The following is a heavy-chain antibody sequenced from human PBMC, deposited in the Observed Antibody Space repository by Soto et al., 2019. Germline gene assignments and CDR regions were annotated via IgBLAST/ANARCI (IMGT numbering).Heavy chain of an antibody. D-gene: IGHD6-6*01. V-gene: IGHV5-51*01. J-gene: IGHJ5*02. CDR2: IYPGDSDT. CDR3: ETLNIEASRHAVHWFEP. Sequence: GESLKISCKVSGYSFTSYLSGWVRQMPGKGLEWMGIIYPGDSDTRYSPSFQGQVTISADKSISTAYLQWSSLKASDTAMYYCETLNIEASRHAVHWFEPCGQGTLVTV. CDR1: GYSFTSYL.